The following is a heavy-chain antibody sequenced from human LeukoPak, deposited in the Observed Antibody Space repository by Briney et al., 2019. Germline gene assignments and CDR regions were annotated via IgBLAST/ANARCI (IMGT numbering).Heavy chain of an antibody. J-gene: IGHJ4*02. CDR1: GFTVSSNY. Sequence: GGSLRLSCAASGFTVSSNYMSWVRQAPGRGLEWVSVIYSGGSTYYADSVKGRFTISRDNSKNTLYLQMNSLRAEDTAVYYCARDSAAAVWDYWGQGTLVTVSS. CDR2: IYSGGST. V-gene: IGHV3-66*01. CDR3: ARDSAAAVWDY. D-gene: IGHD6-13*01.